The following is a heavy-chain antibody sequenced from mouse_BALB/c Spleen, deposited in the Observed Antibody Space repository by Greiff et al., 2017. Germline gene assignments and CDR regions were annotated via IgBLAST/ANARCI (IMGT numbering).Heavy chain of an antibody. J-gene: IGHJ4*01. Sequence: EVQLVESGGDLVKPGGSLKLSCAASGFTFSSYGMSWVRQTPDKRLEWVATISSGGSYTYYPDSVKGRFTISRDNAKNTLYLQMSSLKSEDTAMYYCARLSLTLYAMDYWGQGTSVTVSS. D-gene: IGHD4-1*01. CDR3: ARLSLTLYAMDY. CDR1: GFTFSSYG. V-gene: IGHV5-6*01. CDR2: ISSGGSYT.